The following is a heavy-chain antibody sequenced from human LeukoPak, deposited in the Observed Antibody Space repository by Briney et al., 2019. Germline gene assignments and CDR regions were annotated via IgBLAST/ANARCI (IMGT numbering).Heavy chain of an antibody. D-gene: IGHD3-16*01. V-gene: IGHV4-39*02. Sequence: SETLSLTCTVSGGSISSSSYYWGWIRQPPGKGLEWIGSIYYSGSTYYNPSLKSRVTISVDTYKNQFSLKLSSVTAADTAVYYCAREITSGDYSDYWGQGTLVTVSS. J-gene: IGHJ4*02. CDR2: IYYSGST. CDR1: GGSISSSSYY. CDR3: AREITSGDYSDY.